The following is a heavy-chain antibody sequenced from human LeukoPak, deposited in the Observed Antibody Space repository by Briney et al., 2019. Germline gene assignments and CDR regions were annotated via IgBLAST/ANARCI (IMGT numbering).Heavy chain of an antibody. V-gene: IGHV4-59*01. D-gene: IGHD3-3*01. J-gene: IGHJ6*03. CDR2: IYYSGST. CDR1: GGSISSYY. CDR3: ARYYYDFWSGYPAYYMDA. Sequence: SETLSLTCTVSGGSISSYYWSWIRQPPGKGLEWSGNIYYSGSTYYNPSLKSRVTISVDTSKTQFSLKLSYVTAADTAVYYCARYYYDFWSGYPAYYMDAWGKGTTVTVSS.